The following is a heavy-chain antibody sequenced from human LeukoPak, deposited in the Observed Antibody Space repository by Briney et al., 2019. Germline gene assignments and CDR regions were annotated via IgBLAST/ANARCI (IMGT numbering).Heavy chain of an antibody. J-gene: IGHJ4*02. V-gene: IGHV3-23*01. CDR2: ISGSGGST. Sequence: GGSLRLSCAASGFTFSSYAMSWVRQAPGKGLEWVSAISGSGGSTYYADSVKGRFTISRDNSKNTLYLQMNSLRAEDTAVYYCAKWAVLLWFGESSSGYYFDYWGQGALVTVSS. D-gene: IGHD3-10*01. CDR3: AKWAVLLWFGESSSGYYFDY. CDR1: GFTFSSYA.